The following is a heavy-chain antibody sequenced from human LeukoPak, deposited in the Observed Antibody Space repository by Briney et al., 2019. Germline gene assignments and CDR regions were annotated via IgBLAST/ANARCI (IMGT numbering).Heavy chain of an antibody. CDR2: IRYDGSNK. Sequence: GGSLRLSCAASGFTFSSYGMHWVRQAPGKGLEWVAFIRYDGSNKYYADSVKGRFTISRDNSKNTLYLQMNSLRAEDTAVYYCAKDATTYYYDSSGYHLDYWGQGTLVTVSS. D-gene: IGHD3-22*01. J-gene: IGHJ4*02. V-gene: IGHV3-30*02. CDR3: AKDATTYYYDSSGYHLDY. CDR1: GFTFSSYG.